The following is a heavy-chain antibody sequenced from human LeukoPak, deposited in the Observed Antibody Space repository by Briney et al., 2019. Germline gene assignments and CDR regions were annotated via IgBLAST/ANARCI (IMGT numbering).Heavy chain of an antibody. V-gene: IGHV4-30-4*01. CDR2: IYYSGST. CDR3: ARVPYGDYINY. Sequence: PSQTLSLTCTVSGASISSGDYYWSWIRQPPGKGLEWIGYIYYSGSTYYNPPLKSRVTISRDTSKNQVSLKVSSVTAADTAVYYCARVPYGDYINYWGQGTLVTVSS. CDR1: GASISSGDYY. D-gene: IGHD4-17*01. J-gene: IGHJ4*02.